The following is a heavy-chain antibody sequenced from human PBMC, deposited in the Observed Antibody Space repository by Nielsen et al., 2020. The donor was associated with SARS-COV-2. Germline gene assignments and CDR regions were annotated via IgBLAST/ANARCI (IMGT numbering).Heavy chain of an antibody. D-gene: IGHD1-26*01. J-gene: IGHJ6*02. CDR1: EFSLSDYY. CDR3: ARYLGELLPYYFYGMDV. V-gene: IGHV3-11*03. CDR2: ITSSSSDYT. Sequence: LSLTCAASEFSLSDYYMSWIRQAPGKGLEWVSCITSSSSDYTNYADSVKGRFTISRDNAKNSLYLQMDSLRADDTAVYYCARYLGELLPYYFYGMDVWGQGTTVTVSS.